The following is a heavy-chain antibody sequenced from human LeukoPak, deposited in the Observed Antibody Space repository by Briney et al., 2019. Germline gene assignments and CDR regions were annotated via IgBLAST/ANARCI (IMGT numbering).Heavy chain of an antibody. Sequence: SETLSLTCTVSGGSISSSSYYWGWIRQPPGKGLEWIGSIYYSGSTYYNPSLKSRVTISVDTSRNQFSLKLSSVTAADTAVYYCARTPYYDFWSGYLGYFQHWGQGTLVTVSS. J-gene: IGHJ1*01. V-gene: IGHV4-39*01. CDR3: ARTPYYDFWSGYLGYFQH. CDR2: IYYSGST. D-gene: IGHD3-3*01. CDR1: GGSISSSSYY.